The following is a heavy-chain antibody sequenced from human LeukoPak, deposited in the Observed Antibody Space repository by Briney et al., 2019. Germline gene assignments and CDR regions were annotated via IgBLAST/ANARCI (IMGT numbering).Heavy chain of an antibody. CDR3: ASGGNYDYVWGSYPGNWFDP. Sequence: PSETLSLTCAVYGGSFSGYYWSWIRQPPGKGLEWIGEINHSGSTNYNPSLKSRVTISVDTSKNQFSLKLSSVTAADTAVYYCASGGNYDYVWGSYPGNWFDPWGQGTLVTVSS. J-gene: IGHJ5*02. CDR2: INHSGST. CDR1: GGSFSGYY. V-gene: IGHV4-34*01. D-gene: IGHD3-16*02.